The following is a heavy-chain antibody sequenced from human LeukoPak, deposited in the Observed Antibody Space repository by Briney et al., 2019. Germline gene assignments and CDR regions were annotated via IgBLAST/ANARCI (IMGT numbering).Heavy chain of an antibody. Sequence: GGSLRLSCAASGFTFSSYAMHWVRQAPGKGLEWVAVISYDGSNKYYADSVKGRFTISRDNSKNTLYLQMNSLRAEDTAVYYCARLSGYDSSGYVVDQGFDPWGQGTLVTVSS. CDR2: ISYDGSNK. CDR3: ARLSGYDSSGYVVDQGFDP. J-gene: IGHJ5*02. D-gene: IGHD3-22*01. CDR1: GFTFSSYA. V-gene: IGHV3-30-3*01.